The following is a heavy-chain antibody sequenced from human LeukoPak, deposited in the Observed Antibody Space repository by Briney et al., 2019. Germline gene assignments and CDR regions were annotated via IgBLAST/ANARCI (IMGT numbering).Heavy chain of an antibody. J-gene: IGHJ4*02. V-gene: IGHV1-18*01. Sequence: AVQVSCKACGYTFTSYSVTWVRQAPHQKREGVDCISTYNGNTNYVQNLQSRVTMITDAFTNTAYMELRDLRADDTAVYYCASSSGIFGPTTPDYWGQGTLVAVSS. D-gene: IGHD3/OR15-3a*01. CDR3: ASSSGIFGPTTPDY. CDR2: ISTYNGNT. CDR1: GYTFTSYS.